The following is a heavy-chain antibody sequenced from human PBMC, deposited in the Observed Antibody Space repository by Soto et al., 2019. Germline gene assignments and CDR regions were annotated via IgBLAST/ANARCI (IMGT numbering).Heavy chain of an antibody. Sequence: GGSLRLSCAASGFTFSSYAMHWVRQAPGKGLEWVAVISYDGSNKYYADSVKGRFTISRDNSKNTLYLQMNSLRAEDTAVYYCARGYSYTQPVFDYWGLGTLVTVSS. CDR1: GFTFSSYA. CDR2: ISYDGSNK. J-gene: IGHJ4*02. D-gene: IGHD5-18*01. V-gene: IGHV3-30-3*01. CDR3: ARGYSYTQPVFDY.